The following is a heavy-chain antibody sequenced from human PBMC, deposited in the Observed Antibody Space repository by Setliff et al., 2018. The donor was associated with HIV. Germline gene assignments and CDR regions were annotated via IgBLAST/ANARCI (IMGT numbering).Heavy chain of an antibody. CDR1: GYSISSGYY. D-gene: IGHD3-10*01. CDR2: IYHAGNT. CDR3: ARETTGWFGELAAAFDL. J-gene: IGHJ3*01. V-gene: IGHV4-38-2*02. Sequence: PSETLSLTCTVTGYSISSGYYWAWIRQPPGKGLEWIGYIYHAGNTYYNPSLKSRVTISVDTSKNQISLRLNSLTAADTAVYYCARETTGWFGELAAAFDLWGQGTLVTVSS.